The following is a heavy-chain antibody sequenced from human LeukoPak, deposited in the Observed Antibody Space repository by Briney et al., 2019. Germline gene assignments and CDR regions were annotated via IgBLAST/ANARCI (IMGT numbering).Heavy chain of an antibody. J-gene: IGHJ5*02. V-gene: IGHV3-48*04. D-gene: IGHD3-22*01. CDR3: ARISYYYDSSGYTKLGFDP. Sequence: GGSLRLSCAASVFTFSAYWMSWVRQAPGKGLEWVSYISSSSSTIYYADSVKGRFTISRDNAKNSLYLQMNSLRAEDTAVYYCARISYYYDSSGYTKLGFDPWGQGTLVTVSS. CDR1: VFTFSAYW. CDR2: ISSSSSTI.